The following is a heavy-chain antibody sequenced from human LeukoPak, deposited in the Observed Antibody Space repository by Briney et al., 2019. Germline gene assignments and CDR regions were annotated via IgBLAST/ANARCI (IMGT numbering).Heavy chain of an antibody. CDR1: GGSFSGYY. D-gene: IGHD3-16*02. Sequence: SETLSLTCAVYGGSFSGYYWSWIRQPPGKGLEWIGEINHSGSTNYNPSLKSRVTISVNTPKNQFSLKLSSVTAADTAVYYCARGRVYVWGSYRTAFDYWGQGTLVTVSS. V-gene: IGHV4-34*01. CDR3: ARGRVYVWGSYRTAFDY. CDR2: INHSGST. J-gene: IGHJ4*02.